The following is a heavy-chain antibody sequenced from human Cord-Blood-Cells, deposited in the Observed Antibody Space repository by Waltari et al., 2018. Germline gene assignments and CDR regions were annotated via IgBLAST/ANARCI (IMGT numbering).Heavy chain of an antibody. D-gene: IGHD1-26*01. V-gene: IGHV4-34*01. CDR2: INHSGST. CDR1: GGSFSGYY. Sequence: QVQLQQWGAGLLKPSETLSLTCAVYGGSFSGYYWSWIRQPPGKGLEWIGEINHSGSTNDNPSLNSRVTISVDTSKNQFSLKLSSVTAADTAVYYCATRYSGSYYAFDIWGQGTMVTVSS. J-gene: IGHJ3*02. CDR3: ATRYSGSYYAFDI.